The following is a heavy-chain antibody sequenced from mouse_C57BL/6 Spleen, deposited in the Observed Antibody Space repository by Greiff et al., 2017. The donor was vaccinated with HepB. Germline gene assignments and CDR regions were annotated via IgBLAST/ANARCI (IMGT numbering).Heavy chain of an antibody. Sequence: QVQLQQPGAELVKPGASVKLSCKASGYTFTSYWMQWVKQRPGQGLEWIGEIDPSDSYTNYNQKFKGKATLTVDTSSSTAYMQLSSLTSEDSAVYYWARRWDGGFAYWGQGTLVTVSA. V-gene: IGHV1-50*01. CDR2: IDPSDSYT. J-gene: IGHJ3*01. D-gene: IGHD4-1*01. CDR1: GYTFTSYW. CDR3: ARRWDGGFAY.